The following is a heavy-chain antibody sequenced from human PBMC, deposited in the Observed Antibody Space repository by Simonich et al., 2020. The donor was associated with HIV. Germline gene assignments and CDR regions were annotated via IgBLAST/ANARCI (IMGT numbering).Heavy chain of an antibody. CDR2: INHSGIT. J-gene: IGHJ4*02. Sequence: QVQLQQWGAGLLKPSETLSLTCAVYGGSFSGYYWSWIRPPPVKGLEWIGEINHSGITNYKSSLNSRATISVDKSKNQFSLKLSSVTAADTAIYYCARRDRELILYFDYWGQGNLVTVSS. D-gene: IGHD3-3*01. V-gene: IGHV4-34*01. CDR1: GGSFSGYY. CDR3: ARRDRELILYFDY.